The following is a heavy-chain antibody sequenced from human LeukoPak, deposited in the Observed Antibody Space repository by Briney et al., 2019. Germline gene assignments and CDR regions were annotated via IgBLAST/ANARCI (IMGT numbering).Heavy chain of an antibody. J-gene: IGHJ3*02. CDR3: AKVITAGWQKDDLDI. D-gene: IGHD5-18*01. V-gene: IGHV3-23*01. CDR2: ISGSGGST. Sequence: GGSLRLSCAASGFTFSSNAMNWVRQAPRKGLEWVSAISGSGGSTYYADSVKGRFTISRDNSKNTLYLQMNNLGAEDTALYYCAKVITAGWQKDDLDIWGRGTMVTVSS. CDR1: GFTFSSNA.